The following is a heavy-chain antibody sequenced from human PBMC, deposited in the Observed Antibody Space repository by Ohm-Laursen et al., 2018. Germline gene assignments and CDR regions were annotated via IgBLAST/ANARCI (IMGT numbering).Heavy chain of an antibody. CDR3: ARDSYGGGDFSYYYYYGMDV. Sequence: TLSLTCTVSGGSISSYYWSWIRQPPGKGLEWIGYIYYSGNTNYNPSLKSRVTISVDTSKNQFSLKLSSVTAADTAVYYCARDSYGGGDFSYYYYYGMDVWGQGTTVTVSS. CDR1: GGSISSYY. D-gene: IGHD2-21*02. V-gene: IGHV4-59*01. J-gene: IGHJ6*02. CDR2: IYYSGNT.